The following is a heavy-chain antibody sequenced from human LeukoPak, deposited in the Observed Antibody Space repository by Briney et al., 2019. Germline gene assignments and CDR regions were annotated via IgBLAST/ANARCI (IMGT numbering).Heavy chain of an antibody. D-gene: IGHD3-10*01. V-gene: IGHV3-13*01. CDR3: ARDSRVNYGSGSSYGMDV. Sequence: GGSLRLSCAASGFTFSSYDMHWVHQATGKGLEWVSAIGTAGDTYYPGSVKGRFTISRENAKNSLYLQMNSLRAGDTAVYYCARDSRVNYGSGSSYGMDVWGQGTTVTVSS. J-gene: IGHJ6*02. CDR2: IGTAGDT. CDR1: GFTFSSYD.